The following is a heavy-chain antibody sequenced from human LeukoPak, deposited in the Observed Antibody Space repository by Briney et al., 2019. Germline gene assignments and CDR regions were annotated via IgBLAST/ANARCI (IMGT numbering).Heavy chain of an antibody. CDR3: AWSSGYFYEYLQH. V-gene: IGHV1-18*01. CDR2: ISAYNGNT. D-gene: IGHD3-22*01. Sequence: ASVKVSCKASGYTFVNSNFNWVRQAPGQGLEWMGWISAYNGNTNYAQKLQGRVTMTTDTSTSTAYMELRSLRSDDTAVYYCAWSSGYFYEYLQHWGQGTLVTVSS. J-gene: IGHJ1*01. CDR1: GYTFVNSN.